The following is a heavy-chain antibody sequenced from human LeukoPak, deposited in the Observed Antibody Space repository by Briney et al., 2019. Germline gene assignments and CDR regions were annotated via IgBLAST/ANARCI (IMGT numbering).Heavy chain of an antibody. CDR2: IYGSGTT. J-gene: IGHJ4*02. V-gene: IGHV4-38-2*01. CDR1: GYSISSGHF. D-gene: IGHD3-16*01. Sequence: SEALSLTCAVSGYSISSGHFWSWIRQPPGKGLEWIGGIYGSGTTYYDPPLRSRVSISADTSKNHFSLELSSVTAADTAVYYCASVGGDSPYWGQGTLVTVSS. CDR3: ASVGGDSPY.